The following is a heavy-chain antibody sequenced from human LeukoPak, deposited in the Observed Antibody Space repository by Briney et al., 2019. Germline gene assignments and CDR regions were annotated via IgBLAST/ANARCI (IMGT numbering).Heavy chain of an antibody. V-gene: IGHV1-2*02. D-gene: IGHD3-10*01. J-gene: IGHJ4*02. CDR1: GYTFTGYY. CDR2: INPNSGGT. Sequence: ASVKVSCKASGYTFTGYYMHWVRPAPGQGLEWMGWINPNSGGTNYAQKFQGRVTMTRDTSISTAYMELSRLRSDDTAVYYCAGTSMVADYYFDYWGQGTLVTVSS. CDR3: AGTSMVADYYFDY.